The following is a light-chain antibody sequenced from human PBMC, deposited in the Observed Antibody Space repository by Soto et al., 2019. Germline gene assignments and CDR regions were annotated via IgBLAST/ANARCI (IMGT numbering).Light chain of an antibody. CDR2: KAS. V-gene: IGKV1-5*03. CDR1: QSVNSW. CDR3: QQYNAYPVT. J-gene: IGKJ4*01. Sequence: DIQMTQSPSTLSASIGDRVTITCRASQSVNSWLAWHQQKPGKAPKLLIYKASSLQSGVPSRFSGSGSGTEFTLTISSLQPDDFATYYCQQYNAYPVTFGGGTKVEIK.